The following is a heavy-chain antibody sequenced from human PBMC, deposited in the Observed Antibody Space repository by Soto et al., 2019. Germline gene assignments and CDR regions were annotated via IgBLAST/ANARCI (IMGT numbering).Heavy chain of an antibody. CDR1: GCTFSSYA. J-gene: IGHJ4*02. CDR2: IIPIFGTA. V-gene: IGHV1-69*13. CDR3: ARDRPRGYYDSSGYYYFDY. Sequence: SVKVSCKASGCTFSSYAISWVRQAPGQGREGMGGIIPIFGTANYAQKFQGRVTITADESTSTAYMELSSLRSEDTAVYYCARDRPRGYYDSSGYYYFDYWGQGTLVTVSS. D-gene: IGHD3-22*01.